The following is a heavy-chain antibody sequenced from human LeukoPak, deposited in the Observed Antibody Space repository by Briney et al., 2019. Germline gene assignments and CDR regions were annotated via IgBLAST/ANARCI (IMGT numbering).Heavy chain of an antibody. CDR3: ARHEYSGSYYGLSWFDP. Sequence: SETLSLTCTVSGGSISSSGYYWGWIHQPPGKGLEWIANIYYSGSTYYNPSLKSRVTISVDTSKNQLSLKLSSLTAEDTAVYYCARHEYSGSYYGLSWFDPWGQGTLVTVSS. J-gene: IGHJ5*02. D-gene: IGHD1-26*01. CDR2: IYYSGST. V-gene: IGHV4-39*01. CDR1: GGSISSSGYY.